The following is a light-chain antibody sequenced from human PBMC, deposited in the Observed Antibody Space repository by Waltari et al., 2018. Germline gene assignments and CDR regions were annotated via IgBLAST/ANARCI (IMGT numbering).Light chain of an antibody. CDR3: AAWDDSLSGLV. CDR2: KNT. CDR1: SSNIGSNY. V-gene: IGLV1-47*01. J-gene: IGLJ3*02. Sequence: QSVLTQPPSASGTPGQKVTISCNGSSSNIGSNYVYWYQQLPGTAPKLLIFKNTQRPSGVPDRFSDSKSGTSASLAINGLRSEDEADYYCAAWDDSLSGLVLGGGTK.